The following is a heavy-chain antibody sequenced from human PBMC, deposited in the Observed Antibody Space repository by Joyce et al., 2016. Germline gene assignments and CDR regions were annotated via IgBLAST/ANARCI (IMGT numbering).Heavy chain of an antibody. CDR3: ATGGGMDV. J-gene: IGHJ6*02. V-gene: IGHV3-7*01. Sequence: EVQLVESGGGLVQPGGSLRLSCAASGFTFSTTWMTWVRQSPGKGPGWGANIKPDGSEKYYVGSVKGRFTISRDNAKNSLSLLMNSLRVDDTAVYYCATGGGMDVWGQGTTVTVSS. CDR2: IKPDGSEK. CDR1: GFTFSTTW.